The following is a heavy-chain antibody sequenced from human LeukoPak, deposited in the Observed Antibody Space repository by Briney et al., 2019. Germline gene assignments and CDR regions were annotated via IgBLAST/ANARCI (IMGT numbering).Heavy chain of an antibody. CDR1: GFTFDDYA. Sequence: PGGSLRLSCAASGFTFDDYAMHWVRQSPGKGLEWVSGISWNSDSIDYGDSVKGRFTISRDNSKNTLYLQMNSLRAEDTAVYYCAKVNAYSGYDAFDIWGQGTMVTVSS. V-gene: IGHV3-9*01. D-gene: IGHD5-12*01. J-gene: IGHJ3*02. CDR3: AKVNAYSGYDAFDI. CDR2: ISWNSDSI.